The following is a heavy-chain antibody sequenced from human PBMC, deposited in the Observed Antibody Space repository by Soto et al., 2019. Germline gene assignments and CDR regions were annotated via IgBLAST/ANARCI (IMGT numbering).Heavy chain of an antibody. V-gene: IGHV4-31*03. CDR3: ARGQRG. CDR2: IYYIGST. CDR1: GGSISSGGYY. Sequence: QVQLQESGPGLVKPSQTLSLTCTVSGGSISSGGYYWSWIRQHPGKGLEWIGSIYYIGSTNYNPSPXSXITIAVDTSKNQFSLKLSSVTAADAAVYYCARGQRGWGQGTLVTVSS. J-gene: IGHJ4*02.